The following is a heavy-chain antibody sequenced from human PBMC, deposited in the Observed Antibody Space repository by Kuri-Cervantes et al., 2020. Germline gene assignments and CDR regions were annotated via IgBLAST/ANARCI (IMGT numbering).Heavy chain of an antibody. CDR3: ARGRYGGNPETMEFDL. J-gene: IGHJ5*02. V-gene: IGHV3-66*03. CDR2: IYSCGST. Sequence: GGSLRLSCAASGFTVSSNYMSWVRQAPGKGLEWVSVIYSCGSTYYADSVKGRFTISRDNSKNTLYLQTNGLRIEDTGVYYCARGRYGGNPETMEFDLWGQGTLVTVSS. D-gene: IGHD4-23*01. CDR1: GFTVSSNY.